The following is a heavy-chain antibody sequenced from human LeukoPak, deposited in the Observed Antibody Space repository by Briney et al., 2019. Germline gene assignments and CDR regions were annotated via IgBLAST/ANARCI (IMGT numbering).Heavy chain of an antibody. CDR1: GFTFSSYA. J-gene: IGHJ5*02. CDR2: ISGSGGST. V-gene: IGHV3-23*01. D-gene: IGHD3-10*01. Sequence: GGPLRLSCAASGFTFSSYAMSWVRQAPGKGLEWVSAISGSGGSTYYADSVKGRFTISRDNSKNTLYLQMNSLRAEDTAVYYCAKNPSGSGRFDPWGQGTLVTVSS. CDR3: AKNPSGSGRFDP.